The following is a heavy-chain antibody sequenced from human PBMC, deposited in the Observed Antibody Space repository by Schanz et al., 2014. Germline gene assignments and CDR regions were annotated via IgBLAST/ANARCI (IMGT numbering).Heavy chain of an antibody. V-gene: IGHV3-13*01. CDR2: IGYLGDT. CDR3: ARDRGYCSGGSCLTFDY. D-gene: IGHD2-15*01. Sequence: EVQLLDSGGGLVQPGGSLRLSCAASGFTLSNSDMHWVRQGTGKGLEWVSTIGYLGDTYYPDSVKGRFTVSRDSGQNSLYLQMNSLRAGDTAVYYCARDRGYCSGGSCLTFDYWGQGTLVTVSS. CDR1: GFTLSNSD. J-gene: IGHJ4*02.